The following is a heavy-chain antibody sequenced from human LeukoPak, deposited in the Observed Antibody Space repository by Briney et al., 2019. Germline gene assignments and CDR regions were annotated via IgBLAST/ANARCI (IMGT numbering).Heavy chain of an antibody. Sequence: GGSLRLSCAASGFTFSSYSVNWVRQAPGKGLEWVSHISSSSSYIYYADSVKGRFTISRDNAKNLVYLQMDSLRAEDTAVYYCARALVSGEPDYWGQGTLVTVSS. CDR2: ISSSSSYI. J-gene: IGHJ4*02. CDR3: ARALVSGEPDY. V-gene: IGHV3-21*04. D-gene: IGHD1-26*01. CDR1: GFTFSSYS.